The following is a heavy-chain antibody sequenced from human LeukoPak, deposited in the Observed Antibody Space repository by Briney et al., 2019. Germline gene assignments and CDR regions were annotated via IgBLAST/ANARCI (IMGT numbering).Heavy chain of an antibody. CDR2: IPYDGSNK. D-gene: IGHD6-13*01. Sequence: GGSLRLSCAASGFTFRNYGMHWVRQAPGKGLEWVAVIPYDGSNKYYADSVKGRFTISRDNSKNTLYLQMNSLRAEDTAVYYCAKSGGLAAAGLGYWGQGTLVTVSS. J-gene: IGHJ4*02. CDR3: AKSGGLAAAGLGY. CDR1: GFTFRNYG. V-gene: IGHV3-30*18.